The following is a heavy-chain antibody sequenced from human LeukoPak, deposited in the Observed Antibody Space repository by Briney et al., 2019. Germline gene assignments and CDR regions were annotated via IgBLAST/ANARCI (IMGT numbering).Heavy chain of an antibody. CDR2: IYYSGST. D-gene: IGHD3-16*02. V-gene: IGHV4-39*07. J-gene: IGHJ4*02. CDR1: GDSISSTSHY. CDR3: ARYAITFGGVIVIDY. Sequence: SETLSLTCIVSGDSISSTSHYWGWIRQPPGKGLQWIGTIYYSGSTYYNPSLKSQVTISRDTFKNQFSLKLSSVTAADTAVYYCARYAITFGGVIVIDYWGQGTLVTVSS.